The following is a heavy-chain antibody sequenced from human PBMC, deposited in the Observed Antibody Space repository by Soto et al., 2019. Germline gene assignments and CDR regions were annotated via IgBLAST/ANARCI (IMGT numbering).Heavy chain of an antibody. Sequence: GESLKISCKGSGYSFTSYWIGWVRQMPGKGLEWMGIIYPGDSDTRYSPSFQGQVTISADKSISTAYLQWSSLKASDTAMYYCASWIAAAGKDYYYYGMDVWGQGTTVTVSS. J-gene: IGHJ6*02. CDR2: IYPGDSDT. V-gene: IGHV5-51*01. D-gene: IGHD6-13*01. CDR3: ASWIAAAGKDYYYYGMDV. CDR1: GYSFTSYW.